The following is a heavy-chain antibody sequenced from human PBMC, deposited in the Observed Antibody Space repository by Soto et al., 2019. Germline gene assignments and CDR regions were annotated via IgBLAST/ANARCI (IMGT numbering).Heavy chain of an antibody. CDR2: MNPNSGNT. V-gene: IGHV1-8*01. CDR3: AIDAPGGYCSSTSCYDWFDP. Sequence: GASVKVSCKASGYTFTSYDINWVRQATGQGLEWMGWMNPNSGNTGYAQKFQGRVTMTRNTSISTAYMELSSLRSEDTAVYYCAIDAPGGYCSSTSCYDWFDPWGQGILVTVSS. D-gene: IGHD2-2*01. CDR1: GYTFTSYD. J-gene: IGHJ5*02.